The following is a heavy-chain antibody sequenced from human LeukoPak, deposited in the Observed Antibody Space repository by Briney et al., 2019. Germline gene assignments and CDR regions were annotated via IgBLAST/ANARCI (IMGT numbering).Heavy chain of an antibody. CDR1: GYTMSEVS. V-gene: IGHV1-24*01. Sequence: ASVKVACKVSGYTMSEVSIHWVRQAPGKGLEWRGGLDPEDDKRFYAQKFQGRVTMTEDTSTDTAYMELSSLRSDDTAGYYCAKAPFTNGSGWFDPWGQGTLVTVSS. CDR2: LDPEDDKR. J-gene: IGHJ5*02. D-gene: IGHD2-8*01. CDR3: AKAPFTNGSGWFDP.